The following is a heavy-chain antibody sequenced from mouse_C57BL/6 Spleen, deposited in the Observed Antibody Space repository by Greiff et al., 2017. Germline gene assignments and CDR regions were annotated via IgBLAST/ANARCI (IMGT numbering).Heavy chain of an antibody. CDR3: ARYEWFYWYFDV. Sequence: EVQLVESGGGLVQPGGSLSLSCAASGFTFTDYYMSWDRQPPGKALEWLGFIRNKANGYTTEYSASVKGRFTISRDNSQSILYLQMNALRAEDSATYYCARYEWFYWYFDVWGTGTTVTVSS. CDR1: GFTFTDYY. J-gene: IGHJ1*03. V-gene: IGHV7-3*01. CDR2: IRNKANGYTT. D-gene: IGHD2-2*01.